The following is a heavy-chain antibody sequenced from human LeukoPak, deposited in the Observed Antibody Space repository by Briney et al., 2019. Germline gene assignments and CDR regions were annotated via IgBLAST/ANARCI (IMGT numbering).Heavy chain of an antibody. CDR2: ISYDGSNK. CDR3: VRDDGSYSLDY. V-gene: IGHV3-30*03. CDR1: GFTFSSYG. Sequence: SGGSLRLSCAASGFTFSSYGMHWVRQAPGKGLEWVAVISYDGSNKYYADSVKGRFTISRDNSKNTLYLQMNSLRAEDTAVYYCVRDDGSYSLDYWGQGTLVTVSS. D-gene: IGHD1-26*01. J-gene: IGHJ4*02.